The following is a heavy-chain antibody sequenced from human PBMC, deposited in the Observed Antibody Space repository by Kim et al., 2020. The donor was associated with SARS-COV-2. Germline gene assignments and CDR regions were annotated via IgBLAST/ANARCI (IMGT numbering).Heavy chain of an antibody. CDR3: AKANGYSSSWSSAKDLVWYYYGMDV. CDR1: GFTFSSYG. V-gene: IGHV3-33*06. J-gene: IGHJ6*02. D-gene: IGHD6-13*01. Sequence: GGSLRLSCAASGFTFSSYGMHWVRQAPGKGLEWVAVIWYDGSNKYYADSVKGRFTISRDNSKNTLYLQMNSLRAEDTAVYYCAKANGYSSSWSSAKDLVWYYYGMDVWGQGTTVTVSS. CDR2: IWYDGSNK.